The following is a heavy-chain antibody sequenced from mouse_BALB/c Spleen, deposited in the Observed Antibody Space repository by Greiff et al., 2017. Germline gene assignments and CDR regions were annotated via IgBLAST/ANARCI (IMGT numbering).Heavy chain of an antibody. D-gene: IGHD2-14*01. CDR3: ARDKNYRYDGAMDY. V-gene: IGHV2-2*02. J-gene: IGHJ4*01. CDR1: GFSLTSYG. CDR2: IWSGGST. Sequence: QVQLQQSGPGLVQPSQSLSITCTVSGFSLTSYGVHWVRQSPGKGLEWLGVIWSGGSTDYNAAFISRLSISKDNSKSQVFFKMNSLQANDTAIYYCARDKNYRYDGAMDYWGQGTSVTVSS.